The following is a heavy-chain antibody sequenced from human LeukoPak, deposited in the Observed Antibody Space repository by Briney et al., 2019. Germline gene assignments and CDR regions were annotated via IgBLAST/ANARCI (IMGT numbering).Heavy chain of an antibody. CDR1: GGSITNDY. CDR3: AGAPEGIAFFDP. CDR2: IYHDGKT. Sequence: SETLSLPCTVSGGSITNDYWSWIRQSPGKGLEWIGYIYHDGKTNYNPSLVNRLANSLNKSKQAPFLSQDSVSAPDTPVCFFAGAPEGIAFFDPWGQGVLVTVSS. J-gene: IGHJ5*02. V-gene: IGHV4-59*01. D-gene: IGHD2-21*01.